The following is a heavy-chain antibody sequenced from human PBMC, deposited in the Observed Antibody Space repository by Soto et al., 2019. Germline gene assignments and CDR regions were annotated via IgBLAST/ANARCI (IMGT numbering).Heavy chain of an antibody. CDR1: GGSISSSSYY. CDR3: ARDTRHVGAYNWFDP. J-gene: IGHJ5*02. CDR2: IYYSGST. V-gene: IGHV4-39*02. D-gene: IGHD1-26*01. Sequence: QLQLQESGPGLVKPSETLSLTCTVSGGSISSSSYYWGWIRQPPGKGLEWIGSIYYSGSTYYNPSLKSRVTISVDTSKNQFSLKLSSVTAADTAVYYCARDTRHVGAYNWFDPWGQGTLVTVSS.